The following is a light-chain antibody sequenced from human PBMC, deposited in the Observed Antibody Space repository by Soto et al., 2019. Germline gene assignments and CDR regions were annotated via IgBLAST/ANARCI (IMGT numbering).Light chain of an antibody. CDR1: ESIRTW. Sequence: TQMPKPPSPLSPSLGAGVTITCVASESIRTWLAWYQHKPGKAPKFLIYDASSLESGVPSRFSGSGSGTEFTLTISNLQPDDFATYFCQQYLAYPYSFGQGTKVDIK. V-gene: IGKV1-5*01. CDR2: DAS. CDR3: QQYLAYPYS. J-gene: IGKJ2*01.